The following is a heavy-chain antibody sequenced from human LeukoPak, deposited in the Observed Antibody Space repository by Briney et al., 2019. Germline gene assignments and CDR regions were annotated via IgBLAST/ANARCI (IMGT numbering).Heavy chain of an antibody. V-gene: IGHV3-23*01. D-gene: IGHD3-10*01. J-gene: IGHJ4*02. Sequence: GGSLRLSCTASGFIFSSYAMNWVRQAQGKGLEWVSVMTSSGGGTDYADSVKGRFTISRDNFKNALYLQMNSLRAEDTAVYYCAKAHYFGSGSFDHWGQGTLVTVSP. CDR2: MTSSGGGT. CDR1: GFIFSSYA. CDR3: AKAHYFGSGSFDH.